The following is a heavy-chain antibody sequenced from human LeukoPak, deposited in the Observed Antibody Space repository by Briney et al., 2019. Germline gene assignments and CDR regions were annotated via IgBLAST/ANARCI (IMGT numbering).Heavy chain of an antibody. J-gene: IGHJ5*02. CDR2: IYYSGST. D-gene: IGHD3-9*01. CDR1: GGSVSSGSYY. CDR3: ARLSLDYDILTGYSNWFDP. V-gene: IGHV4-61*01. Sequence: SETLSLTCTVSGGSVSSGSYYWSWIRQPPGKGLEWIGYIYYSGSTNYNPSLKSRVTISVDTSKNQFSLKLSSVTAADTAVYYCARLSLDYDILTGYSNWFDPWGQGTLVTVSS.